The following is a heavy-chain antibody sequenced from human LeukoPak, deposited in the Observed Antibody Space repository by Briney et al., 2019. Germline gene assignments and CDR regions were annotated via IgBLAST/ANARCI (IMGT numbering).Heavy chain of an antibody. CDR1: GYSFTSYW. CDR3: ARQRITMVRGVIITTGPFDY. V-gene: IGHV5-51*01. CDR2: IYPGDSDT. D-gene: IGHD3-10*01. J-gene: IGHJ4*02. Sequence: GESLKISCKGSGYSFTSYWIGWVRQMPGKGLEWMGIIYPGDSDTRYSPSFQGQVTISVDKSISTAYLQWSSLKASDTAMYYCARQRITMVRGVIITTGPFDYWGQGTLVTVSS.